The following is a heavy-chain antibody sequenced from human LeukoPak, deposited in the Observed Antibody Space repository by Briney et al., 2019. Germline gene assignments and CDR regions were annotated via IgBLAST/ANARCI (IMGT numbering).Heavy chain of an antibody. CDR2: ISSSSSII. CDR1: GFTFSSYS. D-gene: IGHD1-7*01. V-gene: IGHV3-48*01. J-gene: IGHJ4*02. CDR3: ARVFRTTWDY. Sequence: GGSLRLSCAAAGFTFSSYSMNWVRQAPGKGLEWVSYISSSSSIIYYADSVKGRFTISRDNAKDSLFLQMNSLRAEDTAVYYCARVFRTTWDYWGQGTLVTVSS.